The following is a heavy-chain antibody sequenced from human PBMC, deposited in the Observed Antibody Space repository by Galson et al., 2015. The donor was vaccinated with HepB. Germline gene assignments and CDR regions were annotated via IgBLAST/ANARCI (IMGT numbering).Heavy chain of an antibody. D-gene: IGHD4-17*01. CDR1: GFTFSSYG. CDR2: IRYDGSNK. CDR3: VGNYGDSRRLFDY. V-gene: IGHV3-30*02. Sequence: SLRLSCAASGFTFSSYGMHWVRQAPGKGLEWVAFIRYDGSNKYYADSVKGRFTISRDNSKNTLYLQMNSLRAEDTAVYYCVGNYGDSRRLFDYWGQGTLVTVSS. J-gene: IGHJ4*02.